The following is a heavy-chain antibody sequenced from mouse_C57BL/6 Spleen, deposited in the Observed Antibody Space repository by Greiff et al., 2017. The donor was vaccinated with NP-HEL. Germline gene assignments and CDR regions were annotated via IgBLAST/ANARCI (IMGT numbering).Heavy chain of an antibody. CDR3: ARGRDDYVFDY. Sequence: VQLQQSGAELVKPGASVKISCKASGYAFSSYWMNWVKQRPGKGLEWIGQIYPGDGDTNYNGKFKGKATLTADKSSSTAYMQLSSLTSEDSAVYFCARGRDDYVFDYWGQGTTLTVSS. J-gene: IGHJ2*01. CDR1: GYAFSSYW. V-gene: IGHV1-80*01. CDR2: IYPGDGDT. D-gene: IGHD2-4*01.